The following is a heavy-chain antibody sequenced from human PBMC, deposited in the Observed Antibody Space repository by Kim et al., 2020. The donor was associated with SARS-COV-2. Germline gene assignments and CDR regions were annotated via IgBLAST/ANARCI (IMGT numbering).Heavy chain of an antibody. CDR3: ARDGRRDGYNFDY. CDR2: INAGNGNT. V-gene: IGHV1-3*01. CDR1: GYTFTSYA. Sequence: ASVKVSCKASGYTFTSYAMHWVRQAPGQRLEWMGWINAGNGNTKYSQKFQGRVTITRDTSASTAYMELSSLRSEDTAVYYCARDGRRDGYNFDYWGQGTLVTVSS. D-gene: IGHD5-12*01. J-gene: IGHJ4*02.